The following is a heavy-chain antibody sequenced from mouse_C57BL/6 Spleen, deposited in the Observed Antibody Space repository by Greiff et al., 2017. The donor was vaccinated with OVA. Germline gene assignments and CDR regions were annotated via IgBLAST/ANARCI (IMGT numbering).Heavy chain of an antibody. CDR3: ARGLYYGSSYGYFDV. CDR1: GYTFTDYY. J-gene: IGHJ1*03. D-gene: IGHD1-1*01. Sequence: EVMLVESGPVLVKPGASVKMSCKASGYTFTDYYMNWVKQSHGKSLEWIGVINPYNGGTSYNQKFKGKATLTVDKSSSTAYMELNSLTSEDSAVYYCARGLYYGSSYGYFDVWGTGTTVTVSS. V-gene: IGHV1-19*01. CDR2: INPYNGGT.